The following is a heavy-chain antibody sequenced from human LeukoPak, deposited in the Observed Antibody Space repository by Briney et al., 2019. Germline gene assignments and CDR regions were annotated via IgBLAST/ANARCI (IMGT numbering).Heavy chain of an antibody. J-gene: IGHJ6*03. D-gene: IGHD4-17*01. Sequence: SETLSLTCTFSSDSIRFSIYYWGWIRQPPGKGLEWLGSIYYSGSTYYSPSLKSRVTMSVDTSKNQISLNLRSVNAADTAVYYCARRPTVTTFFLYYYYYMDVWGKGTTVTISS. CDR2: IYYSGST. CDR1: SDSIRFSIYY. V-gene: IGHV4-39*07. CDR3: ARRPTVTTFFLYYYYYMDV.